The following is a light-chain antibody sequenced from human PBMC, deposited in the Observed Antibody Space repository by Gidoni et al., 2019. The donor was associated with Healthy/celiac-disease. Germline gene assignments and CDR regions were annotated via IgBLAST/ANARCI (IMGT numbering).Light chain of an antibody. CDR1: QDISNY. CDR3: QQYDNLSLT. J-gene: IGKJ4*01. CDR2: DAS. Sequence: DIQLTQSQSSLSASVGDRVTITCQASQDISNYLNWYQQKPGKATKLLIYDASNLETGVPSRFSGSGSGTDFTFTISSLQPEDIATYYCQQYDNLSLTFGGGTKVEIK. V-gene: IGKV1-33*01.